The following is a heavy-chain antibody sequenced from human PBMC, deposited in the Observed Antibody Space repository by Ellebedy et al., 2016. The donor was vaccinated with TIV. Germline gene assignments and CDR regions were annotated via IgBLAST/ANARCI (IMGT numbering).Heavy chain of an antibody. V-gene: IGHV4-30-4*01. CDR2: IYYSGST. D-gene: IGHD3-10*01. CDR3: ARANRMVRFDP. Sequence: MPSETLSLTCTVSGGSISSGDYYWSWIRQPPGKGLEWIGYIYYSGSTYYNPSLKSRVTISVDTSKNQFSLKLSSVTAADTAVYYCARANRMVRFDPWGQGTLVTVSS. CDR1: GGSISSGDYY. J-gene: IGHJ5*02.